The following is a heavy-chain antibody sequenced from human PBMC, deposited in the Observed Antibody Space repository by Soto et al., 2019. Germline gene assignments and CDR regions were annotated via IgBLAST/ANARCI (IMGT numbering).Heavy chain of an antibody. V-gene: IGHV1-69*12. CDR3: AKGAVAGTPTSYYYYGMDV. J-gene: IGHJ6*02. CDR1: GGTFRTYA. Sequence: QVQLLQSGAEVKKPGSSVRVSCEASGGTFRTYAISWVRQAPGQGLEWMGEIIPIFGKVNYAQKFQGRVTITADECTTTVYMDLRSLTSEDTAVYYCAKGAVAGTPTSYYYYGMDVWGQGTTVTVS. D-gene: IGHD6-19*01. CDR2: IIPIFGKV.